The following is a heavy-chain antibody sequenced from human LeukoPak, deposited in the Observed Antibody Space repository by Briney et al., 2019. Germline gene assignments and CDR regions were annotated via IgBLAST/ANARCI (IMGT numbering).Heavy chain of an antibody. CDR1: GVSISSSDYY. J-gene: IGHJ3*02. CDR3: ARHRTAINRYGPYDAFDI. Sequence: SETLSLTRTVSGVSISSSDYYWGWIRQPPGKGLEWIGSIYYSGRTYYNPPLKSRVSISEDTSKSQFSLKLSSVTAADTAVYYCARHRTAINRYGPYDAFDIWGQGTMVTVSS. D-gene: IGHD5-18*01. V-gene: IGHV4-39*01. CDR2: IYYSGRT.